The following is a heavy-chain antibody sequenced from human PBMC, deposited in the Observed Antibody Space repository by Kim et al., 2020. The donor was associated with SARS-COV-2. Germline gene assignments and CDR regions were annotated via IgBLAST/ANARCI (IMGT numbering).Heavy chain of an antibody. Sequence: SVKVSCKASGGTFSSYAISWVRQAPGQGLEWMGRIIPILGIANYAQKFQGRVTITADKSTSTAYMELSSLRSEDTAVYYCARVYDSSGLPRGNWFDPWGQGTLVTVSS. D-gene: IGHD3-22*01. V-gene: IGHV1-69*04. CDR2: IIPILGIA. CDR1: GGTFSSYA. J-gene: IGHJ5*02. CDR3: ARVYDSSGLPRGNWFDP.